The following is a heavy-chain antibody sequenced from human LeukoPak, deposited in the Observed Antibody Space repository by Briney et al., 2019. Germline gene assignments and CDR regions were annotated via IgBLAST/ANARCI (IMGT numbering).Heavy chain of an antibody. CDR2: IKQDGSEK. CDR3: ARGENYGSGRPNPPYWYFDL. J-gene: IGHJ2*01. D-gene: IGHD3-10*01. V-gene: IGHV3-7*01. Sequence: LAGGSLRLSCAASGFTFSSYWMSWVRQAPGKGLEWVANIKQDGSEKYYVDSVKGRFTISRDNAKNSLYLQMNSLRAEDTAVYYCARGENYGSGRPNPPYWYFDLWGRGTLVTVSS. CDR1: GFTFSSYW.